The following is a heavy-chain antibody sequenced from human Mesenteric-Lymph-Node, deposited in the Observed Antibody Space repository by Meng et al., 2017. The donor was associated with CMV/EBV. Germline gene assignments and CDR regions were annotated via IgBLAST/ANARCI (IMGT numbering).Heavy chain of an antibody. V-gene: IGHV6-1*01. Sequence: SQTLSLTCAISVDSVSSNSAAWNWIRQSPSRGLEWLGRTYYRSKWYNDYAVSVRSRITINPDTSKNQFSLQLNSVTPEDTAVYYCARESSHLGIAVADGVAGVDYWGQGTLVTVSS. CDR2: TYYRSKWYN. D-gene: IGHD6-19*01. CDR1: VDSVSSNSAA. CDR3: ARESSHLGIAVADGVAGVDY. J-gene: IGHJ4*02.